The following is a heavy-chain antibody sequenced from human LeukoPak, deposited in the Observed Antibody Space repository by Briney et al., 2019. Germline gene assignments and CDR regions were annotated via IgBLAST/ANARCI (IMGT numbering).Heavy chain of an antibody. V-gene: IGHV3-23*01. CDR1: GFTFSSYA. J-gene: IGHJ6*03. Sequence: GGSLRLSCAASGFTFSSYAMSWVRQAPGRGLEWVSAITGSGGSTFYADSVKGRFTISRDNAKNSLYLQMNSLRAEDTAVYYCARGSAGSRGGYCSSTSRPYYYYYYYMDVWGKGTTVTVSS. CDR3: ARGSAGSRGGYCSSTSRPYYYYYYYMDV. CDR2: ITGSGGST. D-gene: IGHD2-2*01.